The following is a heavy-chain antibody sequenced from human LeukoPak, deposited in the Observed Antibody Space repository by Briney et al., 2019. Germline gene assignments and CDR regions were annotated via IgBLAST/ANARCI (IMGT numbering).Heavy chain of an antibody. CDR3: ARQTAMGRSGDF. Sequence: GESLKIFCKACGYSFTNYWIGWVRQIPEKGLEWMGIIDPSDSDTRYTPSFQGQVTISADKSLTTAYLQWNSLKASDTAMYYCARQTAMGRSGDFWGQGTLVTVSS. J-gene: IGHJ4*02. CDR2: IDPSDSDT. V-gene: IGHV5-51*01. D-gene: IGHD5-18*01. CDR1: GYSFTNYW.